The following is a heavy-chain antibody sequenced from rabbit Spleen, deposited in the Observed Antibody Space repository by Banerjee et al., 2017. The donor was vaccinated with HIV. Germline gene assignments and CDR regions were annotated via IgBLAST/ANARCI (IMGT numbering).Heavy chain of an antibody. Sequence: QEQLVESGGGLVQPGGSLKLSCKASGFDFSNYGVSWVRQAPGKGLEWIGYIEPIFGNTYYANWVNGRFTISSHNAQNTLYLQLSSLTAADTATYFCARDLPGVIGWNFSLWGPGTLVTVS. CDR2: IEPIFGNT. D-gene: IGHD1-1*01. CDR3: ARDLPGVIGWNFSL. CDR1: GFDFSNYG. V-gene: IGHV1S47*01. J-gene: IGHJ4*01.